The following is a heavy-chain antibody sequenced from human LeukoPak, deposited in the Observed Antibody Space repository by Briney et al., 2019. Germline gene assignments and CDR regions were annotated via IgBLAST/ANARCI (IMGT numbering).Heavy chain of an antibody. Sequence: GGSLRLSCAASGFTFSSSWMSWVRQAPGKGLVWVANIKQDGSEKYYVDSVKGRFTISRDNAKNSLYLQMNSLRAEDTAVYYCARVVPPLYYFDYWGQGTLVTVSS. CDR2: IKQDGSEK. V-gene: IGHV3-7*01. CDR3: ARVVPPLYYFDY. CDR1: GFTFSSSW. D-gene: IGHD3-10*01. J-gene: IGHJ4*02.